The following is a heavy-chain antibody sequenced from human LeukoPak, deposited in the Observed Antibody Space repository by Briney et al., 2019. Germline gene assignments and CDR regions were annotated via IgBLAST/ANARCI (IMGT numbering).Heavy chain of an antibody. J-gene: IGHJ2*01. CDR3: VREPAYTGNWWYTDL. D-gene: IGHD3-16*01. Sequence: GGSLRLSCVASGFTFSDYDMHWVRQATGKGLEWISAIDPAGNTWYSDSVKGRFTISRENAKSSLFLQMNSLRVADTAVYYCVREPAYTGNWWYTDLWGRGTLVTVSS. V-gene: IGHV3-13*01. CDR1: GFTFSDYD. CDR2: IDPAGNT.